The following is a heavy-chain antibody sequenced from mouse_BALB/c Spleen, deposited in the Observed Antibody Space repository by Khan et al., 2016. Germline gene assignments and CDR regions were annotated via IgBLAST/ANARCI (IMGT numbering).Heavy chain of an antibody. CDR1: GYTFSDYE. CDR3: TRKGIFYGNYDFDS. CDR2: IDPETGGT. D-gene: IGHD2-1*01. V-gene: IGHV1-15*01. J-gene: IGHJ2*01. Sequence: QVRLQQSGAELVRPGASVTLSCKASGYTFSDYEMHWVKQTPVHGLEWIGAIDPETGGTAYNQQFKGQATLTAGRSSSTAYMELRSLTSEDSAVYYCTRKGIFYGNYDFDSWGQGTTLTVSS.